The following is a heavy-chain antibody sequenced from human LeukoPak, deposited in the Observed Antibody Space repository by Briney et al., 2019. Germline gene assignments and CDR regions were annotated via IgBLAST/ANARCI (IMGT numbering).Heavy chain of an antibody. V-gene: IGHV3-21*01. Sequence: GGSLRLSCAAPGFTFSTYSMSWVRQAPGKGLEWVSSISSSSSYIYYADSLKGRFTISRDNAKNSLYLQMNSLRAEDTAVYYCARDSEWLSFTGLFSGMDVWGQGTTVTVSS. J-gene: IGHJ6*02. CDR1: GFTFSTYS. CDR2: ISSSSSYI. D-gene: IGHD3-3*01. CDR3: ARDSEWLSFTGLFSGMDV.